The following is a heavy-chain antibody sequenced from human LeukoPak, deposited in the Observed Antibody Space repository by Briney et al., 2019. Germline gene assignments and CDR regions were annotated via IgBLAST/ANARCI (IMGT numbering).Heavy chain of an antibody. CDR1: GFTFSSNG. Sequence: GGSLRLSCAASGFTFSSNGMHWVRPAPGKGLECVAFIQNDGNNKKYADSVKGRFTISRDNSKNTLYLQMNSLRSEDTAVYHCARDWGTSSLYLVSWGQGTLVTVSS. V-gene: IGHV3-30*02. CDR2: IQNDGNNK. CDR3: ARDWGTSSLYLVS. J-gene: IGHJ4*02. D-gene: IGHD6-6*01.